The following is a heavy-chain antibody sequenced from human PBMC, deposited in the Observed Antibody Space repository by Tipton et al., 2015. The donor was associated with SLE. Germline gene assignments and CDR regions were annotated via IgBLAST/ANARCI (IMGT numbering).Heavy chain of an antibody. Sequence: SLRLSCAASGFSVSDNYMTWVRQASGRPLEWVSTIYTDGGTYYADSVKGRFIISRDTSRNVLYLQMHSLRADDTAVYFCATRRISGDYWGQGTLVTVSS. CDR3: ATRRISGDY. CDR2: IYTDGGT. CDR1: GFSVSDNY. J-gene: IGHJ4*02. D-gene: IGHD1-20*01. V-gene: IGHV3-53*05.